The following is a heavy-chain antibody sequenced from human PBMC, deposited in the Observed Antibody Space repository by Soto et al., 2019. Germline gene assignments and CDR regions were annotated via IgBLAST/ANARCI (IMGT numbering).Heavy chain of an antibody. CDR3: VRSGDNYNLLDY. D-gene: IGHD1-1*01. CDR2: ITYDGSNK. J-gene: IGHJ4*02. V-gene: IGHV3-30*03. CDR1: GFTFSSYG. Sequence: GGSLRLSCAASGFTFSSYGMHWVRQAPGRGLEWVADITYDGSNKYYADSVKGRFTISRDNAKNTLYLQINSLRAEDTAIYYCVRSGDNYNLLDYWGQGTPVTVSS.